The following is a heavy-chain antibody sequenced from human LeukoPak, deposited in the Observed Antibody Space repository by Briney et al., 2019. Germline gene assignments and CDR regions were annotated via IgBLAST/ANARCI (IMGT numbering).Heavy chain of an antibody. J-gene: IGHJ5*02. CDR2: INPNSGGT. V-gene: IGHV1-2*06. D-gene: IGHD2-15*01. CDR3: ARDRFHLGYCSGGSCYSPWFDP. Sequence: ASVKVSCKASGYTFTGYYMHWVRQAPGQGLEWMGRINPNSGGTNHAQKFQGRVTMTRDTSISTAYMELSRLRSDDTAVYYCARDRFHLGYCSGGSCYSPWFDPWGQGTLITVSS. CDR1: GYTFTGYY.